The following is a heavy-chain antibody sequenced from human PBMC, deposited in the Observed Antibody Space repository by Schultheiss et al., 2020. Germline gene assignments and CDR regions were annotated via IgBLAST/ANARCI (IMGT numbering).Heavy chain of an antibody. CDR1: GAPISSYY. Sequence: SETLSLTCIVSGAPISSYYWSWIRQPPGKGLEWIGEINHSGSTNYNPSLKSRVTISVDTSKNQFSLKLSSVTAADTAVYYCARGISSRRWLQFRYFDYWGQGTLVTVSS. J-gene: IGHJ4*02. CDR2: INHSGST. D-gene: IGHD5-24*01. V-gene: IGHV4-34*01. CDR3: ARGISSRRWLQFRYFDY.